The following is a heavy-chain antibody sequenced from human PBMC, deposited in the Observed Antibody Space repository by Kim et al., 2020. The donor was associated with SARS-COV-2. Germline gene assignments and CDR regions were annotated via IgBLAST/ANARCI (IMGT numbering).Heavy chain of an antibody. D-gene: IGHD2-2*01. V-gene: IGHV4-39*01. J-gene: IGHJ4*02. Sequence: KSRVTISVDTSKNQFSLKLSSVTAADTAVYYCARLTRYCSSTSCYGTIDYWGQGTLVTVSS. CDR3: ARLTRYCSSTSCYGTIDY.